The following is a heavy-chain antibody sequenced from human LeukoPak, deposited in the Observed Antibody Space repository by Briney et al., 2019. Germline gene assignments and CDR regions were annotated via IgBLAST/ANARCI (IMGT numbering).Heavy chain of an antibody. CDR2: IIPIFGTA. D-gene: IGHD3-3*01. V-gene: IGHV1-69*05. Sequence: SVKVSCKASGGTFSSYAISWVRQAPGQGLEWMGGIIPIFGTANYAQKFQGRVTITTDESTSTAYMELSSLRSEDTAVYYCANGRFFGVGKSWFDPWGQGTLVTVSS. J-gene: IGHJ5*02. CDR3: ANGRFFGVGKSWFDP. CDR1: GGTFSSYA.